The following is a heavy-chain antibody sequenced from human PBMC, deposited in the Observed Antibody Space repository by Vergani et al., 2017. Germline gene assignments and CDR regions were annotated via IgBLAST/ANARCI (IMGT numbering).Heavy chain of an antibody. J-gene: IGHJ6*03. D-gene: IGHD3-3*01. CDR3: ARSYFWSGYYSIAQYYYYYMDV. V-gene: IGHV1-69*01. CDR1: GGTFSSYA. CDR2: IIPIFGTA. Sequence: QVQLVQSGAEVKKPGSSVKVSCKASGGTFSSYAISWVRQAPGQGLEWMGGIIPIFGTANYAQKFQGRVTITADESTSTAYMELSSLRSEDTAVYYCARSYFWSGYYSIAQYYYYYMDVWGKGTTVTVSS.